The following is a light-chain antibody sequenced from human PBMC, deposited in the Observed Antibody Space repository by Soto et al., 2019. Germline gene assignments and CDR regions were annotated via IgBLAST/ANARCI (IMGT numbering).Light chain of an antibody. J-gene: IGKJ5*01. Sequence: DILLTQSPGTLSLSPGERATLSCRASQSVSSSYLAWYQQQPGQSPRLLIYGASSRATGIPDRFSGSGSGTAFTLTISRLEPEDFAVYYCQQYGSPITFGQGTRLEIK. V-gene: IGKV3-20*01. CDR1: QSVSSSY. CDR3: QQYGSPIT. CDR2: GAS.